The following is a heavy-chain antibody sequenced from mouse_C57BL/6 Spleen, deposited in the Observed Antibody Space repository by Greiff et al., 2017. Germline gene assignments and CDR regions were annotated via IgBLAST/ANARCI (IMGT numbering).Heavy chain of an antibody. D-gene: IGHD1-1*01. J-gene: IGHJ2*01. V-gene: IGHV1-53*01. CDR3: AREGVHGSSNFDY. CDR2: ITPSNGGT. CDR1: GYTFTSYW. Sequence: QVQLQQPGTALVKPGASVKLSCKASGYTFTSYWMPWVKQRPGQGLAWIGNITPSNGGTNYNEKFKSKATLTVDKSSSTAYMQLSSLTSEDSAVYYWAREGVHGSSNFDYWGQGTTLTVSS.